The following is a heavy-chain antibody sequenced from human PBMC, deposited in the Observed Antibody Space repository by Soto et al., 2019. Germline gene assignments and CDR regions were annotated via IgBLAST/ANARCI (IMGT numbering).Heavy chain of an antibody. J-gene: IGHJ3*02. D-gene: IGHD3-22*01. CDR1: GFTFSSYA. V-gene: IGHV3-23*01. Sequence: GGSLRLSCAASGFTFSSYAMSWVRQAPGKGLEWVSAISGSGGSTYYADSVKGRFTISRDNSKNTLYLQMNSLRAEDTAVYYCAKVGIVVVITKDDAFDIWGQGTMVTVSS. CDR3: AKVGIVVVITKDDAFDI. CDR2: ISGSGGST.